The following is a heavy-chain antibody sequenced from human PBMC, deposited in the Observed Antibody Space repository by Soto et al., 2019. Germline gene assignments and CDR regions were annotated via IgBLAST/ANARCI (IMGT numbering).Heavy chain of an antibody. V-gene: IGHV3-23*01. D-gene: IGHD5-18*01. Sequence: EVQLLESGGGLVQPGGSLRLSCAASGFTFSSYAMSWVRQAPGKGLEWVSGISGSGDNTYYTDSVNGRFTISRDNSKNTLYLQMNSLRAEDTAVYYFAKDEDTAMIYYFDYWGQGTLVTVSS. CDR3: AKDEDTAMIYYFDY. CDR1: GFTFSSYA. CDR2: ISGSGDNT. J-gene: IGHJ4*02.